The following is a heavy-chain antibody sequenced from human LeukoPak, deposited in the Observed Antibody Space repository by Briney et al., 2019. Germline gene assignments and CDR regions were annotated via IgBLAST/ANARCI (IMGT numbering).Heavy chain of an antibody. D-gene: IGHD6-19*01. J-gene: IGHJ6*03. CDR1: GGSISTTAYY. V-gene: IGHV4-39*07. CDR3: ARDREAGPEYYYYYMDV. Sequence: SETLSLTCTVSGGSISTTAYYWGWIRQPPGKGLEWIGSVFYTGNTFYNPSLQSRVTMSVDTSKNQFSLKLSSVTAADTAVYYCARDREAGPEYYYYYMDVWGKGTTVTISS. CDR2: VFYTGNT.